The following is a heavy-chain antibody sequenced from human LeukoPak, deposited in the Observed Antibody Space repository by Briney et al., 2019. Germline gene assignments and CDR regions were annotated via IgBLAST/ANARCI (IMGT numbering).Heavy chain of an antibody. CDR3: AGTRGYSGYDSGTLDY. CDR1: GGSISSYY. V-gene: IGHV4-59*01. CDR2: IYYSGST. J-gene: IGHJ4*02. Sequence: SETLSLTCTVSGGSISSYYWSWIRQPPGKGLEWVGYIYYSGSTNYNPSLKSRVTISVHTSKNQFSLKLISVTAADTAVYYCAGTRGYSGYDSGTLDYWGQGTLLTVSS. D-gene: IGHD5-12*01.